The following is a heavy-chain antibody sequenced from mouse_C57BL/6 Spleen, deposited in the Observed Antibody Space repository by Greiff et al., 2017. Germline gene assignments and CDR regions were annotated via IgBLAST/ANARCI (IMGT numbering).Heavy chain of an antibody. D-gene: IGHD1-1*01. CDR3: ASHYYGSSYYAMDY. Sequence: VQRVESGPGLVQPSQSLSITCTVSGFSLTSYGVHWVRQSPGKGLEWLGVIWSGGSTDYNAAFISRLSISKDNSKSQVFFKMNSLQADDTAIYYCASHYYGSSYYAMDYWGQGTSVTVSS. CDR2: IWSGGST. CDR1: GFSLTSYG. V-gene: IGHV2-2*01. J-gene: IGHJ4*01.